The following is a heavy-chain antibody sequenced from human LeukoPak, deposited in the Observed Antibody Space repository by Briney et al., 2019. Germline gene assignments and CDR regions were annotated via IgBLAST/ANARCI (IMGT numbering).Heavy chain of an antibody. Sequence: GGSLRLSCAASGFTLSSYWMHWVRQAPGKGLVWVSRIIRDGSSINYADSVKSRFTISRDDAKNTLYLQMNSLRAEDTAVYYCARDTITSSRFFDVWGRGTLVTVSS. CDR1: GFTLSSYW. CDR2: IIRDGSSI. CDR3: ARDTITSSRFFDV. D-gene: IGHD3-16*01. J-gene: IGHJ2*01. V-gene: IGHV3-74*01.